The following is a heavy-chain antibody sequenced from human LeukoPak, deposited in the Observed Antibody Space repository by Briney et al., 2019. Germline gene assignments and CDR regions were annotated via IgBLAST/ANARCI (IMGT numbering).Heavy chain of an antibody. Sequence: ASVKVSCKASGYTFTSYGISWVRQAPGQGLEWMGWISAYNGNTNYAQKLQGRVTMTTDTSTSTAYMELRSLRSDDTAVYYCARVLESIAAAGSFDYWGQGTLVTVSS. J-gene: IGHJ4*02. D-gene: IGHD6-13*01. CDR3: ARVLESIAAAGSFDY. CDR2: ISAYNGNT. CDR1: GYTFTSYG. V-gene: IGHV1-18*01.